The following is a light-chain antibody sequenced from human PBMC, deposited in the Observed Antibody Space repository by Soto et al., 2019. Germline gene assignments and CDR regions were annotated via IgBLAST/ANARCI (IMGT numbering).Light chain of an antibody. CDR3: ASYAGTKLFV. V-gene: IGLV1-40*01. J-gene: IGLJ1*01. CDR1: SSNIGAGYD. Sequence: QSVLTQPPSVSGAPGQRVTISCTGSSSNIGAGYDVHWYQKLPGTAPKLLIYGNTNRPSGVPDRFSGSKSGTSPSLAITGLQAEDEADYYCASYAGTKLFVFGSGTKVTVL. CDR2: GNT.